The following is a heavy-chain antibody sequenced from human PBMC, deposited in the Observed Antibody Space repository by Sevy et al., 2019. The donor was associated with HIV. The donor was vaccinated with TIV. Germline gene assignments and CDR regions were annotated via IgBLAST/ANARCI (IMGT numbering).Heavy chain of an antibody. J-gene: IGHJ4*02. CDR3: ASQRGGYERLYYFDY. D-gene: IGHD5-12*01. V-gene: IGHV3-48*01. CDR1: GFSFSIYS. Sequence: GESLKISCAASGFSFSIYSMNWVRQAPGRGLEWVSYMSNTGSTIHHADSVKGRFTISRDNAKNSSYLQMNSLRAEDTAVYYCASQRGGYERLYYFDYWGQGTLVTVSS. CDR2: MSNTGSTI.